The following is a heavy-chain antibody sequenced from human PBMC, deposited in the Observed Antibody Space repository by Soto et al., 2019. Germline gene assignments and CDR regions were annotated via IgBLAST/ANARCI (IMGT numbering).Heavy chain of an antibody. CDR1: GFTFSSYG. Sequence: GGSLRLSCAASGFTFSSYGMHWVRQAPGKGLEWVAVIWYDGSNKYYADSVKGRFTISRDNSKNTLYLQMNSLRAEDTAAYYCARDRRMLLWFGELLIDYYYYGMDVWGQGTTVTVSS. CDR2: IWYDGSNK. D-gene: IGHD3-10*01. J-gene: IGHJ6*02. CDR3: ARDRRMLLWFGELLIDYYYYGMDV. V-gene: IGHV3-33*01.